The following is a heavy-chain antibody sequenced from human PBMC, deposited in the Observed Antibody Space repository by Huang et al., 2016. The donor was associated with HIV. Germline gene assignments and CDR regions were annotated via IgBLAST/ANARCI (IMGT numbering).Heavy chain of an antibody. Sequence: QVQLVQSGAEVKKPGSSVKVSCKASGGTFSSYAISCVRQAPGQGLEWMGGIIPSVGTANYAQKCQGRVTITADESTSTAYMELSSLRSEDTAVYYCARVESRRYYDSSGYYYWGQGTLVTVSS. V-gene: IGHV1-69*01. J-gene: IGHJ4*02. D-gene: IGHD3-22*01. CDR2: IIPSVGTA. CDR1: GGTFSSYA. CDR3: ARVESRRYYDSSGYYY.